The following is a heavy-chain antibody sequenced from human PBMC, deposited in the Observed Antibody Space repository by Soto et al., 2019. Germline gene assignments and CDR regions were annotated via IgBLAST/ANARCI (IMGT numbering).Heavy chain of an antibody. J-gene: IGHJ4*02. V-gene: IGHV3-23*01. CDR2: ISGRGGST. D-gene: IGHD3-16*01. CDR3: AKGLGGNGDYPREYFDY. Sequence: EVQLLESGGGLVQPGGSLRLSCAASGFTFSSYAMSWVRQAPGKGLEWVSAISGRGGSTYYADSVKGRFTISRDNSKNTVYLQMNSLRAEDTAVYYCAKGLGGNGDYPREYFDYWGQGTLVTVSS. CDR1: GFTFSSYA.